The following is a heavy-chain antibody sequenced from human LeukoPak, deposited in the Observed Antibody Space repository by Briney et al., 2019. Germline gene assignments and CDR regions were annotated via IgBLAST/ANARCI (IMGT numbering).Heavy chain of an antibody. CDR3: ARDGKAAAYYYYGMDV. V-gene: IGHV4-39*07. CDR2: MYYSGST. CDR1: GGSISSGLYY. J-gene: IGHJ6*02. Sequence: PSETLSLTCTVSGGSISSGLYYWGWIRQPPGKGLEWIGSMYYSGSTYYNPSLKSRVTISVDTSKNQFSLKLSSVTAADTAVYYCARDGKAAAYYYYGMDVWGQGTTVTVSS. D-gene: IGHD2-15*01.